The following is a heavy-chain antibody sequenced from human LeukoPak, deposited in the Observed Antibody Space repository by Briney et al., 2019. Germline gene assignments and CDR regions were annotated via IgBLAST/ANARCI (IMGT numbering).Heavy chain of an antibody. CDR3: ARGDANGYCSSTSCYIG. Sequence: SSVKVSCKASGGTFSSYTISWVRQAPGQGLEWMGRIIPILGIANYAQKFQGRVTITADKSTSTAYMELSSLRSEDTAVYYCARGDANGYCSSTSCYIGWGQGTLVTVSS. CDR1: GGTFSSYT. V-gene: IGHV1-69*02. D-gene: IGHD2-2*02. CDR2: IIPILGIA. J-gene: IGHJ4*02.